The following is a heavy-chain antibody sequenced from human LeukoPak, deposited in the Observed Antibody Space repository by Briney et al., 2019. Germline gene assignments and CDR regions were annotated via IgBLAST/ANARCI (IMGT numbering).Heavy chain of an antibody. CDR3: TTVKREYYYGSGSYRYFDY. CDR1: GFTFSNAW. CDR2: IKSKTDGGTT. D-gene: IGHD3-10*01. V-gene: IGHV3-15*01. J-gene: IGHJ4*02. Sequence: GGSLRLSCAASGFTFSNAWMSWVCQAPGKGLEWVGRIKSKTDGGTTDYAAPVKGRFTISRDDSKNTLYLQMNSLKTEDTAVYYCTTVKREYYYGSGSYRYFDYWGQGTLVTVSS.